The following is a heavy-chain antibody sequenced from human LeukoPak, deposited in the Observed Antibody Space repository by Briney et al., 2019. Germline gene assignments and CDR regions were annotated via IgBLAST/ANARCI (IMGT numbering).Heavy chain of an antibody. V-gene: IGHV4-39*07. CDR1: GGSISSSSYY. Sequence: SETLSLTCTVSGGSISSSSYYWGWIRQPPGKGLEWIGSIYYSGSTYYNPSLKSRVTISVDTSKNQFSLKLSSVTAADTAVYYCARAKREPAAIGWFDPWGQGTLVTVSS. J-gene: IGHJ5*02. D-gene: IGHD2-2*01. CDR3: ARAKREPAAIGWFDP. CDR2: IYYSGST.